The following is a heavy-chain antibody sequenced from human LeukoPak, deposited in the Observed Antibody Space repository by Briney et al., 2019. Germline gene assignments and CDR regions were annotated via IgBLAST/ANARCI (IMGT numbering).Heavy chain of an antibody. Sequence: GASVKVSCKASGYTFNKYGISWVRQAPGQGLEWMGWITTYNGNTNYAQKVQGRVTMTEDTSTDTAYMELSSLRSEDTAVYYCATGVHYDILTGRDAFDIWGQGTMVTVSS. V-gene: IGHV1-18*01. D-gene: IGHD3-9*01. J-gene: IGHJ3*02. CDR1: GYTFNKYG. CDR3: ATGVHYDILTGRDAFDI. CDR2: ITTYNGNT.